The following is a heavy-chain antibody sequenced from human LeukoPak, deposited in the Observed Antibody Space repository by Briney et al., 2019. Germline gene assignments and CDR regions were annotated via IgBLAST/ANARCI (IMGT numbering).Heavy chain of an antibody. D-gene: IGHD3-10*01. Sequence: GGSLRLSCAASGFTFRSYSMKWVRQAPGEGLEWVSSINSDSNYIYYADSVQGRFTISRDNAKNSLYLQMNSLRAEDTAAYYCAVAYYYGSGDAFDIWGQGTKVTVSS. CDR1: GFTFRSYS. V-gene: IGHV3-21*04. CDR3: AVAYYYGSGDAFDI. J-gene: IGHJ3*02. CDR2: INSDSNYI.